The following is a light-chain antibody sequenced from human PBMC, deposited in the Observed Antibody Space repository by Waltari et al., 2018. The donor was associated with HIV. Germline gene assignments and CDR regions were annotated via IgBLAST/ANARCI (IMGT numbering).Light chain of an antibody. CDR3: QSYDSSLSAYVV. J-gene: IGLJ2*01. CDR2: ANI. CDR1: SSNIGAGYD. Sequence: QSVLTQPPSVSGAPGQRVTISCTGTSSNIGAGYDVHWYQPPPGTDPKLLIYANIPRPSVVPDLFSFSKSAASCSLAITGLQAEDEADYFGQSYDSSLSAYVVFGGGTKLTVL. V-gene: IGLV1-40*01.